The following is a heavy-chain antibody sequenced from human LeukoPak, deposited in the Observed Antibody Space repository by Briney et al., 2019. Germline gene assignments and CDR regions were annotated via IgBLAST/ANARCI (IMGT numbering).Heavy chain of an antibody. D-gene: IGHD3-3*01. Sequence: GGSLRLSCAASGFTFSSYVMSWVRQAPGTGLEWVSAISGSGGSTYYADSVKDRFTISRDNSKNTLYLQMNSLRAEDTAVYYCAKSLDFWSGDYPLAPWGQGTLVTVSS. CDR2: ISGSGGST. J-gene: IGHJ5*02. CDR1: GFTFSSYV. CDR3: AKSLDFWSGDYPLAP. V-gene: IGHV3-23*01.